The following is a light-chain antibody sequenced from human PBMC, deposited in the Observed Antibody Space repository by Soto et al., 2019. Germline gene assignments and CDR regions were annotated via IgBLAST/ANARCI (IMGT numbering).Light chain of an antibody. CDR1: QSVSSN. CDR2: GAS. Sequence: EIVMTQSPATLSVSPGERATLSCRASQSVSSNLAWYQQKPGQAPRLLIYGASTRATGIPARFSGSRSGTEFTLTISSLQSEDCAVYYCQHYNNGPRTFGQGTKVEIK. V-gene: IGKV3-15*01. CDR3: QHYNNGPRT. J-gene: IGKJ1*01.